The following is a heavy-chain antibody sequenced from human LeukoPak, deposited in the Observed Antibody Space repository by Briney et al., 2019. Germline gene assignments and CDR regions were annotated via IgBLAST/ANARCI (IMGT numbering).Heavy chain of an antibody. J-gene: IGHJ4*02. Sequence: GGSLRLSCAASGLTFSSYGMHWVRQAPGKGLEWVAVISYDGSNKYYADSVKGRFTISRDNSKNTLYLQMNSLRAEDTAVYYCAKDRAYSVAEPLGYWGQGTLVTVSS. D-gene: IGHD6-19*01. V-gene: IGHV3-30*18. CDR1: GLTFSSYG. CDR2: ISYDGSNK. CDR3: AKDRAYSVAEPLGY.